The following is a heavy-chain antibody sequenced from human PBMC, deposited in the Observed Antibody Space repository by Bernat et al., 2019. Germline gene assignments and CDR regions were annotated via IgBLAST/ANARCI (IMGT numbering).Heavy chain of an antibody. CDR2: ISSSSSYI. V-gene: IGHV3-21*01. CDR3: ARDGSSRWYPLAYYFDY. D-gene: IGHD6-19*01. Sequence: EVQLVESGGGLVKPGGSLRLSCAASGFTFSSYSMNWVRQAPGKGLEWVSSISSSSSYIYYADSVKGRFTISRDNAKNSLYLQMNSLRAEDTAVYYCARDGSSRWYPLAYYFDYWGQGTLVTVSS. J-gene: IGHJ4*02. CDR1: GFTFSSYS.